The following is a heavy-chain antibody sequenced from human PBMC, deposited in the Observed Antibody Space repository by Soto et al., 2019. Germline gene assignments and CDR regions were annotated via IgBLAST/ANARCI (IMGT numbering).Heavy chain of an antibody. Sequence: GGSLRLSCAASGFTFSNYAMSWVRQAPGKGLEWLSAISGSGGSTYYADSVKGRFTISRDNSKKTLYLQMNSLRAEDTAVYYCAKDGSPYYDFWSGYYQTYYFDYWGQGTLVTVSS. CDR1: GFTFSNYA. CDR2: ISGSGGST. CDR3: AKDGSPYYDFWSGYYQTYYFDY. D-gene: IGHD3-3*01. V-gene: IGHV3-23*01. J-gene: IGHJ4*02.